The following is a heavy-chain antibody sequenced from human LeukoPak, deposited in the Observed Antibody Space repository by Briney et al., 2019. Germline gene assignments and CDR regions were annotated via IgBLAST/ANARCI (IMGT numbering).Heavy chain of an antibody. CDR2: IYYSGST. Sequence: PSETLSLTCTVSGGSISSGGYYWSWIRQHPGKGLEWIGHIYYSGSTYYNPSLKSRVTISVDTSKNQFSLKVTSVTAADSAVYYCARGGENIVVVPAIQNSVEFDPWGQGTLVTVSS. CDR3: ARGGENIVVVPAIQNSVEFDP. J-gene: IGHJ5*02. V-gene: IGHV4-31*03. CDR1: GGSISSGGYY. D-gene: IGHD2-21*02.